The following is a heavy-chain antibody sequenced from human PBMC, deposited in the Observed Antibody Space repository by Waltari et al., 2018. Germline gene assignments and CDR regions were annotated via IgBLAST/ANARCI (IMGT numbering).Heavy chain of an antibody. CDR1: GYTFTSYA. V-gene: IGHV1-3*01. Sequence: QVQLVQSGAEVKKPGASVKVSCKASGYTFTSYAMHWVRQAPGQRLEWMGWINACNGNTKYSQKFQGRVTITRDTSASTAYMELSSLRSEDTAVYYCARVGGLVGYYGMDVWGQGTTVTVSS. CDR3: ARVGGLVGYYGMDV. D-gene: IGHD2-8*02. CDR2: INACNGNT. J-gene: IGHJ6*02.